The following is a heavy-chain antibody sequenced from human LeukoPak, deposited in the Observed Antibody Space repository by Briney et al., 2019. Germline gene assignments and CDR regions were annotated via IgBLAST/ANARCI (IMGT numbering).Heavy chain of an antibody. CDR1: GYTFTGYY. Sequence: ASVKVSCKASGYTFTGYYMHWVRQAPGQGLEWIGWINPNSGGTNYAQKFQGRVTMTRDTSISTAYMELSRLRSDDTAVYYCAIVGASLVLGAFDIWGQGTMVTVSS. D-gene: IGHD1-26*01. CDR2: INPNSGGT. J-gene: IGHJ3*02. CDR3: AIVGASLVLGAFDI. V-gene: IGHV1-2*02.